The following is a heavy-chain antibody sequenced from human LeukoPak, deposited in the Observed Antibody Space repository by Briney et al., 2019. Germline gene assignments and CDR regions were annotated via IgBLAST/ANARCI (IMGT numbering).Heavy chain of an antibody. CDR3: ARVSPVADTRGAFDI. CDR1: GGSISNNNW. D-gene: IGHD6-19*01. CDR2: IYHSGST. V-gene: IGHV4-4*02. Sequence: SETLSLTCAVSGGSISNNNWWGWVRQPPGKGLEWIGEIYHSGSTNYNPSLKSRLTISVDKSKNQFSLKVSSVTAADTAVYYCARVSPVADTRGAFDIWGQGTMVTVSS. J-gene: IGHJ3*02.